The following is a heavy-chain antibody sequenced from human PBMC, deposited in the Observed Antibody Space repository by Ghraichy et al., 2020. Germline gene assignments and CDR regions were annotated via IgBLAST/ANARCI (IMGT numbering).Heavy chain of an antibody. Sequence: GGSLRLSCEASGFRFNDHWMHWVRQGPGKGLVWVSRIHSDGISITYATSVKGRFTISRDNAKNAMFLQMNSLRAEDTAIYYCARGGSLAGYYFDFWGQGTLVTVSS. CDR3: ARGGSLAGYYFDF. CDR2: IHSDGISI. V-gene: IGHV3-74*03. D-gene: IGHD3-9*01. J-gene: IGHJ4*02. CDR1: GFRFNDHW.